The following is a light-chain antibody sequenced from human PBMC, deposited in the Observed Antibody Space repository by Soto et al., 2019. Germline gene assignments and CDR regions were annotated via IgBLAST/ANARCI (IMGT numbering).Light chain of an antibody. CDR1: SSDVGGYNY. J-gene: IGLJ2*01. Sequence: QSALTQPASVSGSPGQSITISCTGTSSDVGGYNYVSWYQQHPGKAPKLMIYEVSNRPSGVSNRFSGSKSGNTASLTISGLQAEDEADSYCSSYTSSSIVVFGGGTKLTVL. V-gene: IGLV2-14*01. CDR3: SSYTSSSIVV. CDR2: EVS.